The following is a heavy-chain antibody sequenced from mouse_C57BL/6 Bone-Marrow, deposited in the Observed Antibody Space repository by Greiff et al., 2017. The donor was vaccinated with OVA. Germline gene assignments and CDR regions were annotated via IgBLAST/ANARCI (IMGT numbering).Heavy chain of an antibody. J-gene: IGHJ2*01. CDR2: IYPRSGNT. CDR3: ANYYGSPYYFDY. D-gene: IGHD1-1*01. Sequence: VQLQQSGAELARPGASVKLSCKASGYTFTSYGISWVKQRTGQGLEWIGEIYPRSGNTYYNEKFKGKATQTADKSSSTAYMELRSLTSEDSAVYFCANYYGSPYYFDYWGQGTTLTVSS. V-gene: IGHV1-81*01. CDR1: GYTFTSYG.